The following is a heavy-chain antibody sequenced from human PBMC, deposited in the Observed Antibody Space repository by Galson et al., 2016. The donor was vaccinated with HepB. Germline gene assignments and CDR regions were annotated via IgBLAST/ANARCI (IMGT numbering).Heavy chain of an antibody. Sequence: SETLSLTCAVYSGSFSGYYWTWIRQPPGKGLEWIGEINHNGKTNYSPSLKTRVTISVDTSKQQFSLKVTSVTAADAAVYYCAGRGVSSEDWGPGTQVAVAS. CDR2: INHNGKT. CDR3: AGRGVSSED. V-gene: IGHV4-34*01. CDR1: SGSFSGYY. J-gene: IGHJ1*01.